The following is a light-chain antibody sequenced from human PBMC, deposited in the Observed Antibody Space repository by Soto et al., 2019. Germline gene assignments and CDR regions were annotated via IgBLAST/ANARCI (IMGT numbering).Light chain of an antibody. Sequence: DIQMTQAPASVSASVGDRVTITCRASQGISHWLAWYQQKPGNAPKPLIYEASTLERGVPARFSGSGSGTDFTLTISIVQPEDFATYYCQQANSFPWTFGQGTKV. CDR2: EAS. J-gene: IGKJ1*01. CDR3: QQANSFPWT. CDR1: QGISHW. V-gene: IGKV1-12*02.